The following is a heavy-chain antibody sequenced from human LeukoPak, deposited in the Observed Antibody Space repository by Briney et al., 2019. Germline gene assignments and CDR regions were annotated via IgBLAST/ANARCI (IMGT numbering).Heavy chain of an antibody. CDR2: INTHNGNT. D-gene: IGHD6-13*01. Sequence: GASVKVSCKASGYNFYKFGIAWVGQAPGQGLEWMGWINTHNGNTKYAQQYQGRVTMTTDTSTSTVYMELRSLRSDDTAVYFCARDTPQHLKRYDYWGQGTQVTVSS. J-gene: IGHJ4*02. CDR1: GYNFYKFG. V-gene: IGHV1-18*01. CDR3: ARDTPQHLKRYDY.